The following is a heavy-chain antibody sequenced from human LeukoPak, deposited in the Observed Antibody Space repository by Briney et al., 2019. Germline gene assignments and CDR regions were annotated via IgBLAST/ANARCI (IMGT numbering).Heavy chain of an antibody. V-gene: IGHV3-7*01. Sequence: GGSLRLSCAASGFTFSSYWMSWVRQAPGKGLEWVANIKLDGSDKFYVESVKGRFTISRDNAKKSMYLLMNSLRAEDTAVYYCAKMGIAAADPFDSWGQGILVTVSS. CDR2: IKLDGSDK. J-gene: IGHJ4*02. CDR3: AKMGIAAADPFDS. CDR1: GFTFSSYW. D-gene: IGHD6-13*01.